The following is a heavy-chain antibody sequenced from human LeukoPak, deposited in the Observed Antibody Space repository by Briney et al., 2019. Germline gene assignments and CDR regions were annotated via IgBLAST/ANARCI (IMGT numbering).Heavy chain of an antibody. CDR2: ISYDGSNK. CDR3: ARDQDRYSYGSYFDY. CDR1: GFTFSSYG. Sequence: PGRSLRLSCAASGFTFSSYGMHWVRQAPGKGLEWVAVISYDGSNKYYADSVKGRFTISRDNSKNTLYLQMNSLRAEDTAVYYCARDQDRYSYGSYFDYWGQGTLVTVSS. V-gene: IGHV3-30*03. J-gene: IGHJ4*02. D-gene: IGHD5-18*01.